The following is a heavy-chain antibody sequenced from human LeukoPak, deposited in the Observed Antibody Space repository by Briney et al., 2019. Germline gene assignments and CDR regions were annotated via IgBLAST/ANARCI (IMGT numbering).Heavy chain of an antibody. CDR1: GDSISSGNYY. Sequence: PSETLSLTCTVSGDSISSGNYYWDWIRQPPGKGLEWIGTIFFTGNTYYNPSLKNRVTISVDTSKNQFSLKLSSVTAADTAVYYCGRHPTVSQYGDGMDVWGQGTTVTVSS. V-gene: IGHV4-39*01. CDR3: GRHPTVSQYGDGMDV. D-gene: IGHD4-17*01. J-gene: IGHJ6*02. CDR2: IFFTGNT.